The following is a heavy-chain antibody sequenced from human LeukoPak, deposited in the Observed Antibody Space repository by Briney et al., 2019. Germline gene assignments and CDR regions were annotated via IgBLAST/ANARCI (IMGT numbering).Heavy chain of an antibody. D-gene: IGHD1-14*01. CDR3: ARVRTPDWFDP. J-gene: IGHJ5*02. CDR2: IYYSGST. Sequence: SETLSLTCTVSGGSISSGGYYWSWIRQHPGKGLEWIGYIYYSGSTYYNPSLKSRVTISVDTSKNQLSLKLSSVTAADTAVYYCARVRTPDWFDPWGQGTLVTVSS. V-gene: IGHV4-31*03. CDR1: GGSISSGGYY.